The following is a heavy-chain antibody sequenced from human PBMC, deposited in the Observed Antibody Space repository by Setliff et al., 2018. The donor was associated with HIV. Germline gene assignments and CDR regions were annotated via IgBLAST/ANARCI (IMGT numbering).Heavy chain of an antibody. V-gene: IGHV5-51*01. Sequence: PGESLKISCKGSGYSFTNHWIGWVRQMPGRGLEWVAIIYPQDSDTRYSPSFEGHVTISADQSISTAYLQWSSLKASDTAMYYCARRSGYDWGGAYYYGMDVWGQGTTVTVSS. CDR1: GYSFTNHW. J-gene: IGHJ6*02. D-gene: IGHD5-12*01. CDR3: ARRSGYDWGGAYYYGMDV. CDR2: IYPQDSDT.